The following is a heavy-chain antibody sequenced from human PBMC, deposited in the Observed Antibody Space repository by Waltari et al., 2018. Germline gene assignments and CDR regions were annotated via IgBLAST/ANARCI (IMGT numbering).Heavy chain of an antibody. CDR3: ARRNYCSSVTCYFDATSYYYYYMDV. CDR1: GGPFHDFF. V-gene: IGHV4-34*01. Sequence: QVRIDQWGTGLLKPSETLSLSCAVYGGPFHDFFWAWVRQAPGKGLGWIGEINQSGKTYYNPSLKSRVTLSVDPSKSQFSLSLRSVTAADTAVYYCARRNYCSSVTCYFDATSYYYYYMDVWGKGTALIVSS. J-gene: IGHJ6*03. D-gene: IGHD2-2*01. CDR2: INQSGKT.